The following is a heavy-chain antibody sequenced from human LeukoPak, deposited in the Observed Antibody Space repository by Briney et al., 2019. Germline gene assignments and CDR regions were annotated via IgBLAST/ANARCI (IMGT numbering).Heavy chain of an antibody. CDR3: ARARSESGSYYPFEY. V-gene: IGHV3-23*01. Sequence: GGSLRLSCAASGFTFSSYAMSWVRQAPGKGLEWVSAISGSGGSTYYADSVKGRFTISRDNSKNTLYLQMNSLRAEDTAVYYCARARSESGSYYPFEYWGQGTLVTVSS. J-gene: IGHJ4*02. CDR2: ISGSGGST. CDR1: GFTFSSYA. D-gene: IGHD1-26*01.